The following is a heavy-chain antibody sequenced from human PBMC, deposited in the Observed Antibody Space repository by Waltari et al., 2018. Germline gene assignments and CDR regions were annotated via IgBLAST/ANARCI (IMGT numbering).Heavy chain of an antibody. D-gene: IGHD3-22*01. CDR1: GGPFSSYA. V-gene: IGHV1-69*04. J-gene: IGHJ4*02. Sequence: QVQLVQSGAEVKKPGSSVKVSCKASGGPFSSYAISWVRQAPGQGLEWMGGIIPILGIANYAQKFQGRVTITADESTSTAYMELSSLRSEDTAVYYCARSQGTATSGYYPYFDYWGQGTLVTVSS. CDR3: ARSQGTATSGYYPYFDY. CDR2: IIPILGIA.